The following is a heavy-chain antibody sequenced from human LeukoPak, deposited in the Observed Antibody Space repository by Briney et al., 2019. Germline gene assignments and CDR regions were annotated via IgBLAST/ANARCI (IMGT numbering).Heavy chain of an antibody. CDR3: ANTYYDYVWGSYRPWDYFDY. D-gene: IGHD3-16*02. Sequence: ASVKVSCKASGGTFSSYAISWVRQAPGQGLEWMGRIIPIFGTANYAQKFQGRVTITADKSTSTAYMELSSLRSEDKAVYYCANTYYDYVWGSYRPWDYFDYWGQGTLVTVSS. CDR2: IIPIFGTA. V-gene: IGHV1-69*06. J-gene: IGHJ4*02. CDR1: GGTFSSYA.